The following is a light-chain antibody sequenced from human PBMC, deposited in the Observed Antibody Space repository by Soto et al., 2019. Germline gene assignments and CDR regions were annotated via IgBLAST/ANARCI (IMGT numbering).Light chain of an antibody. V-gene: IGLV1-51*01. CDR2: DNN. J-gene: IGLJ1*01. Sequence: CVLTQPPSVSADPGQNVTISCSGSSSNIGDNYVSWYQQLPGTAPKLLIFDNNKRPSGIPDRFSGSKSGTSATLDITGLLTGDEADFYCGTWDSSLVAGVFGAGTKVTVL. CDR1: SSNIGDNY. CDR3: GTWDSSLVAGV.